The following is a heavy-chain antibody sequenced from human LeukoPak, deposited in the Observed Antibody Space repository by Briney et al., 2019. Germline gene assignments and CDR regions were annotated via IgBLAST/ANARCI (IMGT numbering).Heavy chain of an antibody. V-gene: IGHV3-30*18. D-gene: IGHD6-13*01. J-gene: IGHJ4*02. CDR2: ISYDGSNK. CDR1: GLTFSSYG. CDR3: AKDDGASSWYRADY. Sequence: GGSLRLSCAVSGLTFSSYGMHWVRQAPGKGLEWVAVISYDGSNKYYADSVKGRFTISRDNSKNTLYLQMNSLRGEDTAAYYCAKDDGASSWYRADYWGQGILVTVSS.